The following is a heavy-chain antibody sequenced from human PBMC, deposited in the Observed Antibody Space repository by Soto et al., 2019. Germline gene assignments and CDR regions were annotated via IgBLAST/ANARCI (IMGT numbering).Heavy chain of an antibody. CDR2: ISYDGSNK. D-gene: IGHD2-2*01. J-gene: IGHJ6*02. CDR1: GFTFSSYA. CDR3: AKEKCSSTSCYPAGYYYYGMDV. V-gene: IGHV3-30-3*01. Sequence: QVQLVESGGGVVQPGRSLRLSCAASGFTFSSYAMHWVRQAPGKGLEWVAVISYDGSNKYYADSVKGRFTISRDNSKNTLYLQMNSLRAEDTAVYYCAKEKCSSTSCYPAGYYYYGMDVWGQGTTVTVSS.